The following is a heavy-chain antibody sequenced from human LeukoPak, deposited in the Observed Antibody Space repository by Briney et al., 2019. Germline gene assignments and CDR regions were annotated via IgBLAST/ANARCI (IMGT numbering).Heavy chain of an antibody. CDR1: GGSIISYY. J-gene: IGHJ4*02. CDR3: ARRTGLWNALDY. D-gene: IGHD3-10*01. CDR2: IYYSGST. Sequence: SETLSLTCTVSGGSIISYYWSWIRQPPGKGLEWIGNIYYSGSTNYNPSLKSRVTISVDTSKNQFSLKLSSVTAADTAVYYCARRTGLWNALDYWGRGTLVTVSS. V-gene: IGHV4-59*08.